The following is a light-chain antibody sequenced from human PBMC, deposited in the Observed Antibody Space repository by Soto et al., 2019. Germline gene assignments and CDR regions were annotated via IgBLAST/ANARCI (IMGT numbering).Light chain of an antibody. V-gene: IGLV2-23*01. CDR3: CSYAGSPAV. J-gene: IGLJ1*01. CDR1: SSDVGSYNL. Sequence: QSVLTQPASVSGSPGQSITISCTRTSSDVGSYNLVSWYQQHPGKAPKLMIYEGSKRPSGVSNRFSGSKSGNTASLTISGLQAEDEADYYCCSYAGSPAVVGTGTKDTV. CDR2: EGS.